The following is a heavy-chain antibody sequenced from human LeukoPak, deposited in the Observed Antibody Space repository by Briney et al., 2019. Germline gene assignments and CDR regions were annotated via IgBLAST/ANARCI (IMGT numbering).Heavy chain of an antibody. Sequence: PSETLSLTCTVSGGSISSYYWSWIRQPAGKGLEWIGRIYTSGSTNYNPSLKSRVTISVDTSKNQFSLKLSSVTAADTAVYYCAREGGSSFNRGPQVSRWGQGTLVTVSS. CDR3: AREGGSSFNRGPQVSR. D-gene: IGHD6-13*01. CDR1: GGSISSYY. V-gene: IGHV4-4*07. CDR2: IYTSGST. J-gene: IGHJ4*02.